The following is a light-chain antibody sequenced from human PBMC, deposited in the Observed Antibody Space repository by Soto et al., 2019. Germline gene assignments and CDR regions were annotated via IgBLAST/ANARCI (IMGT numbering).Light chain of an antibody. J-gene: IGKJ5*01. Sequence: EIRMTQSPGTLSVSPGERATLSCRAAQGVTTNFAWYQQKSGQSPRLLIYDVSNRATGVPARFSGCGSETDFTLTISGLRSEDSAVYFCQQYNNWPFSFGQGTRLEIK. CDR1: QGVTTN. CDR3: QQYNNWPFS. V-gene: IGKV3-15*01. CDR2: DVS.